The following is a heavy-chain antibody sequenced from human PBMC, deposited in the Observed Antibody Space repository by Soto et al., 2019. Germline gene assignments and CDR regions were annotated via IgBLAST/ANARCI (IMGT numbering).Heavy chain of an antibody. J-gene: IGHJ6*02. CDR3: TRDSGVTGTLFYYYGMDV. D-gene: IGHD1-20*01. CDR1: GFTFGDYA. Sequence: GGSLRLSCTASGFTFGDYAMSWFRQAPGKGLEWVGFIRSKAYGGTTEYAASVKGRFTISRDDSKSIAYLQMNSLKTEDTAVYYCTRDSGVTGTLFYYYGMDVWGQGTTVTVSS. CDR2: IRSKAYGGTT. V-gene: IGHV3-49*03.